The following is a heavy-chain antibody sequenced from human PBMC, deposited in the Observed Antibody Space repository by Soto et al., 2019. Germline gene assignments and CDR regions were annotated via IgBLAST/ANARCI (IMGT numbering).Heavy chain of an antibody. CDR3: ARRSIAAAGMVWFDP. J-gene: IGHJ5*02. V-gene: IGHV4-59*08. CDR1: GGSISSYY. D-gene: IGHD6-13*01. Sequence: SETLSLSCTVSGGSISSYYWSWIRRPLGKGLEWIGYIYYSGSTYYNPSLKSRVTISVDTSKNQFSLKLSSVTAADTAVYYCARRSIAAAGMVWFDPWGQGTLVTVSS. CDR2: IYYSGST.